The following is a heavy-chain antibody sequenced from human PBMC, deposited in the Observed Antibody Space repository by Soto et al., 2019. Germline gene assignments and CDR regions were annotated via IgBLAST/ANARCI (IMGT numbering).Heavy chain of an antibody. Sequence: ASVKVSCKASGYTFTSYAMHLVRQAPGQRLEWMGWINAGNGNTKYSQKFQGRVTITRDTSASTAYMELSSLRSEDTAVYYCASTVVPAAIDYYYGMDVWGQGTTVTVSS. CDR2: INAGNGNT. V-gene: IGHV1-3*01. CDR1: GYTFTSYA. J-gene: IGHJ6*02. D-gene: IGHD2-2*02. CDR3: ASTVVPAAIDYYYGMDV.